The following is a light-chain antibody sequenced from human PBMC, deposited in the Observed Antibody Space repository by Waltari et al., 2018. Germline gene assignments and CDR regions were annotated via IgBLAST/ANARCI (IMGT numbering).Light chain of an antibody. Sequence: SYVLTQPPSVSVAPGQTARISCDGNNIGSKNVHWYQQKPGQAPVLVGYVDGERPSRIPERFSGSNAGNTATLTISRVDAGDEADYYCQVWDSGSDHYVFGTVTKVTVL. CDR2: VDG. CDR1: NIGSKN. J-gene: IGLJ1*01. CDR3: QVWDSGSDHYV. V-gene: IGLV3-21*02.